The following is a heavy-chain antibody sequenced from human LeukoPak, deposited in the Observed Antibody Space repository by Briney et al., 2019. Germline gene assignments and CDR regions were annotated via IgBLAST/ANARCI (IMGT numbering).Heavy chain of an antibody. V-gene: IGHV4-38-2*02. D-gene: IGHD2-15*01. CDR1: GDSISSGYF. Sequence: SETLSLTCSVSGDSISSGYFWGWIRQPPGKGLEWVGSIYHSGISYYNPSLKSRVTMSVDTSKNQFSLKLSSVTAADTAVYYCAGKNYGSGDAYYFDYWGQGTLVTVSS. CDR2: IYHSGIS. J-gene: IGHJ4*02. CDR3: AGKNYGSGDAYYFDY.